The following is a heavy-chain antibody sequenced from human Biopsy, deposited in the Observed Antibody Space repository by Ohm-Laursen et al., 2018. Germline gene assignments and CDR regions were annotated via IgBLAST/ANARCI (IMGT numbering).Heavy chain of an antibody. CDR1: RFTFSDYF. CDR2: ISSSGITA. J-gene: IGHJ4*02. Sequence: SLRLSCAASRFTFSDYFMSWIRQAPGKGLEWVSYISSSGITAHYADSVKGRLTISRDNAKNSLYLQMNSLRAEDTAIYYCARSGWNFEFDSWGKGTLVAVSS. CDR3: ARSGWNFEFDS. V-gene: IGHV3-11*01. D-gene: IGHD6-19*01.